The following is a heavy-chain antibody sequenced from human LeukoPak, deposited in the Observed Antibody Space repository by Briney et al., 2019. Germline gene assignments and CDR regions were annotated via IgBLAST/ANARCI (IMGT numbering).Heavy chain of an antibody. CDR2: IYSGGNT. CDR1: GFTVSSNY. Sequence: GGSLRLSCAASGFTVSSNYMNWVRQAPGRGLEWVSVIYSGGNTNYADSVKGRFTISRDSSKNTLFLRMNNVRAEDTAVYYCGRSSGYWYYFDYWGHGTLVAVSS. V-gene: IGHV3-53*01. CDR3: GRSSGYWYYFDY. J-gene: IGHJ4*01. D-gene: IGHD3-22*01.